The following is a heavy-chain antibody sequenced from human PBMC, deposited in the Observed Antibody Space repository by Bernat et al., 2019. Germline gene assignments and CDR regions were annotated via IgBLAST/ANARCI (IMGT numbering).Heavy chain of an antibody. J-gene: IGHJ5*01. Sequence: EVQVVESGGGLVQPGGSLRLSCSASDFIFSSSPMHWVRQVPGKGLMWVSRINGDGSHKTYADSVKGRFTISRDNAKNTMYLQMSSLRVEDTALYYCTGDRGSLGDSWGQGTLVTVSS. D-gene: IGHD2-15*01. V-gene: IGHV3-74*01. CDR3: TGDRGSLGDS. CDR2: INGDGSHK. CDR1: DFIFSSSP.